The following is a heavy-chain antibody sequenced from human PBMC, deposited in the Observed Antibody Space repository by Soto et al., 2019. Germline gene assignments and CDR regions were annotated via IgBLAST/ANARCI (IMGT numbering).Heavy chain of an antibody. CDR3: ARVIAARLLSGLHNWFDP. CDR1: GGTFSSYA. Sequence: GASVKVSCKASGGTFSSYAISWVRQAPGQGLEWMGGIIPIFGTANYAQKFQGRVTITADESTSTAYMELSSLRSEDTAVYYCARVIAARLLSGLHNWFDPWGQGTLVTVSS. V-gene: IGHV1-69*13. D-gene: IGHD6-6*01. J-gene: IGHJ5*02. CDR2: IIPIFGTA.